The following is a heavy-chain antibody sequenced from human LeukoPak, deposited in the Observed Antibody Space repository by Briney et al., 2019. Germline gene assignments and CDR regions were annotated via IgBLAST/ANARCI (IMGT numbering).Heavy chain of an antibody. D-gene: IGHD1-26*01. CDR3: ARGPRVGAPFRY. CDR1: GYTFTGYY. V-gene: IGHV1-2*02. J-gene: IGHJ4*02. Sequence: ASVKVSCKASGYTFTGYYMHWVRQAPGQGLEWMGWINPNSGGTNYAQKFQGRVTMTRDTSISTAYMELRSLRSDDTAVYYCARGPRVGAPFRYWGQGTLVTVSS. CDR2: INPNSGGT.